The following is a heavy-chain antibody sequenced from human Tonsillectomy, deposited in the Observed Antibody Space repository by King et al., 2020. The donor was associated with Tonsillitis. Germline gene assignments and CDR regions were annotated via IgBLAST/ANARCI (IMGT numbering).Heavy chain of an antibody. CDR1: GGSFSGYY. V-gene: IGHV4-34*12. Sequence: VQLQQWGAGLLKPSETLSLTCAVYGGSFSGYYLNWIRQPPGKGLEWIGEIIHSGSTNYNPSLKSRVIISVETSKNQFSLTVSSVTAADTAVYYCARVPYSRSSWFDPWARAPWSPSPQ. J-gene: IGHJ5*02. D-gene: IGHD6-13*01. CDR3: ARVPYSRSSWFDP. CDR2: IIHSGST.